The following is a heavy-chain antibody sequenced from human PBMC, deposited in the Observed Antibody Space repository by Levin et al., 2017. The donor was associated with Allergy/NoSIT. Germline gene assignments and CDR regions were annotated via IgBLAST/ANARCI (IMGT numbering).Heavy chain of an antibody. CDR1: GYSFNFYD. D-gene: IGHD5-24*01. J-gene: IGHJ4*02. CDR3: ARARWLQPGHVGFDF. V-gene: IGHV1-8*02. CDR2: MTPNTGNT. Sequence: VASVKVSCKTSGYSFNFYDINWVRQAPGQELEWLGWMTPNTGNTGSAQKFQGRVIMTSDTSINTAYMELSSLTSEDTAIYYCARARWLQPGHVGFDFWGQGTLVTVSS.